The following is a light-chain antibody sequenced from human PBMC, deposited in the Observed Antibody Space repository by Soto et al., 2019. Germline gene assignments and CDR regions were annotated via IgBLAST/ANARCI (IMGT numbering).Light chain of an antibody. V-gene: IGKV1-5*03. CDR3: QQYNDSFRYT. CDR2: EAS. J-gene: IGKJ2*01. Sequence: DIQMTQSPSTLSASVGDRVTITCRASQSINTWLAWYQQKPGTVPKLLIYEASTLESGVPSRFSGSRSGTEFTRTVSSLQPDDCATYYCQQYNDSFRYTFGQGTKLEIK. CDR1: QSINTW.